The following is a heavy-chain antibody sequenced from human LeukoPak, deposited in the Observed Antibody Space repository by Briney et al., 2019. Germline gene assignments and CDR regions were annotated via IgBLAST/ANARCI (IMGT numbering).Heavy chain of an antibody. CDR2: IYYSGST. Sequence: PSETLSLTCTVSGGSINSNSYYWGWIRQPPGKGLEGIGSIYYSGSTYYNPPLKSRVTISVDTSKNQFSLKLNSVTAADTAVYYCARRYCANGVCYRSGFDIWGQGTMVTVSS. V-gene: IGHV4-39*07. J-gene: IGHJ3*02. CDR1: GGSINSNSYY. CDR3: ARRYCANGVCYRSGFDI. D-gene: IGHD2-8*01.